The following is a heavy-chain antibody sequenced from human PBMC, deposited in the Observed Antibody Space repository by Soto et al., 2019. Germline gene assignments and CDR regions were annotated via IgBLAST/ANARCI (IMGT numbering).Heavy chain of an antibody. CDR3: ARRMYYYDSSGYYYGTHNWFDP. Sequence: PSETLSLTCAVYGGSFSGYYWSWIRQPPGKGLEWIGEINHSGSTNYNPSLKSRVTISVDTSKNQFSLKLSSVTAADTAVYYCARRMYYYDSSGYYYGTHNWFDPWGQGTQVTVSS. CDR1: GGSFSGYY. CDR2: INHSGST. D-gene: IGHD3-22*01. V-gene: IGHV4-34*01. J-gene: IGHJ5*02.